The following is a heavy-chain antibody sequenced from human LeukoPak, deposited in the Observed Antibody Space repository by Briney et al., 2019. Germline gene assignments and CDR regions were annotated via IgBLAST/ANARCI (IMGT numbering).Heavy chain of an antibody. V-gene: IGHV4-59*12. D-gene: IGHD6-13*01. CDR3: AREPGIAAAGRNWFDP. Sequence: PSETLSLTCTVSGGSISRYYWSWIRQPPGKGLEWIGSIYYSGSTYYNPSLKSRVTISVDTSKNQFSLKLSSVTAADTAVYYCAREPGIAAAGRNWFDPWGQGTLVTVSS. J-gene: IGHJ5*02. CDR2: IYYSGST. CDR1: GGSISRYY.